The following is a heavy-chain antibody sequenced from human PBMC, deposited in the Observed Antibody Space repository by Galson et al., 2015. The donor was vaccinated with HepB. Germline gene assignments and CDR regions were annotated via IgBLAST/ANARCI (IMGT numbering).Heavy chain of an antibody. CDR2: IYYSGST. Sequence: LSLTCTVSGGSIRSYYWSWIRQPPGKGLEWIGYIYYSGSTNYNPSLKSRVTISVDTSKNQFSLKLSSVTAADTAVYYCARDRWNYMDVWGKGTTVTVSS. V-gene: IGHV4-59*01. D-gene: IGHD5-24*01. CDR3: ARDRWNYMDV. J-gene: IGHJ6*03. CDR1: GGSIRSYY.